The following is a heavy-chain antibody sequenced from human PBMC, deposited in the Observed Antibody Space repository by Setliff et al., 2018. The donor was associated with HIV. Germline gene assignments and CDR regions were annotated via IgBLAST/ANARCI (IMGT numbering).Heavy chain of an antibody. CDR3: ATDSGYGYYYYGMDV. J-gene: IGHJ6*02. D-gene: IGHD5-12*01. CDR1: GYTFSSYA. V-gene: IGHV1-3*01. Sequence: ASVKVSCKASGYTFSSYAMHWVRQAPGQRLEWMGWINAGNGNTKYSQKFQGRVTITRDTSASTAYMELSSLRSEDTAVYYCATDSGYGYYYYGMDVWGQGTTVTVSS. CDR2: INAGNGNT.